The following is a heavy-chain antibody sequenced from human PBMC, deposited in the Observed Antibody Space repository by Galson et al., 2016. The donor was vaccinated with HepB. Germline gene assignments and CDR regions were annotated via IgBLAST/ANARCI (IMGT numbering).Heavy chain of an antibody. CDR2: TNNANGNT. D-gene: IGHD6-19*01. CDR3: ARDGGSGWSRLW. V-gene: IGHV1-3*04. J-gene: IGHJ4*02. Sequence: SVKVSCKASGYTFISSAIYWVRQAPGQGLEWMGWTNNANGNTEYSQSFQGSVTFTRDTSASTSYMVLISLRSDDTAVYYCARDGGSGWSRLWWGQGTLVAVSS. CDR1: GYTFISSA.